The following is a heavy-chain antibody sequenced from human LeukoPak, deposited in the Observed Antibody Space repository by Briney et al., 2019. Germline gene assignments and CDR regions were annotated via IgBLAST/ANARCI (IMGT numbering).Heavy chain of an antibody. CDR2: ISSGSAHI. D-gene: IGHD6-19*01. Sequence: PGGSLRLSCAGSGFTFSTFSFNWVRQAPGKGLEWVSSISSGSAHIYYADSVKGRFTISRDNSKNTLYLQMNSLRAEDTAVYYCAKAGSGWSFDYWGQGTLVTVSS. CDR3: AKAGSGWSFDY. CDR1: GFTFSTFS. J-gene: IGHJ4*02. V-gene: IGHV3-21*04.